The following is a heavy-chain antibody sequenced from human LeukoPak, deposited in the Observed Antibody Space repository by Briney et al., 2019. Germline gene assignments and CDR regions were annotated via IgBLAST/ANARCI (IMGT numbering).Heavy chain of an antibody. Sequence: TCTVSGGSISSGSYSWNWIRQPAGKGLEWIGRIYTSGSTNYNPSLKSRLTISVVTSKNQFSLKLSSVTAADTAAYYCARAEWELDDAFDIWGQGTMVTVSS. V-gene: IGHV4-61*02. CDR3: ARAEWELDDAFDI. CDR1: GGSISSGSYS. J-gene: IGHJ3*02. D-gene: IGHD1-26*01. CDR2: IYTSGST.